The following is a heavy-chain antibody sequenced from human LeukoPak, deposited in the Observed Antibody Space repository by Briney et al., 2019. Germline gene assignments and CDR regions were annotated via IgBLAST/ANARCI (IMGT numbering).Heavy chain of an antibody. J-gene: IGHJ4*02. V-gene: IGHV4-30-4*01. Sequence: PSQTLSLTCTVSGGSISSGDYYWSWIRQPPGKGLEWIGYIYYSGTTYYNPSLKSRVTISVDTSKNQFSLKLTSVTAADTAVYYCARGPYGSGSYYWGQGNLVAVSS. CDR2: IYYSGTT. CDR3: ARGPYGSGSYY. CDR1: GGSISSGDYY. D-gene: IGHD3-10*01.